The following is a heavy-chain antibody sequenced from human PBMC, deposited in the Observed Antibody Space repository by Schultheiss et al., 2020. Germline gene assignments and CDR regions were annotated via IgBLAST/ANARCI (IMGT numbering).Heavy chain of an antibody. CDR2: ISSSSSTM. D-gene: IGHD3-3*01. V-gene: IGHV3-48*01. CDR1: GFTFSSYS. Sequence: GGSLRLSCAASGFTFSSYSMNWVRQAPGKGLEWVSYISSSSSTMYYADSVKGRFTISRDNAKNSLYLQMNSLRAEDTAVYYCARASGYWEEYYYYGMDVWGQGTTVTVSS. J-gene: IGHJ6*02. CDR3: ARASGYWEEYYYYGMDV.